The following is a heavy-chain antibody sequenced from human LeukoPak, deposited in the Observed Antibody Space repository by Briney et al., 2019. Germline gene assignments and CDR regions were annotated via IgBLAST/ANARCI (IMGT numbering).Heavy chain of an antibody. CDR1: GGSINSGSYY. CDR2: IYTSGST. D-gene: IGHD4-11*01. V-gene: IGHV4-61*02. CDR3: ARAKGNSNYPYYYMDV. J-gene: IGHJ6*03. Sequence: PSETLSLTCTVSGGSINSGSYYWTWIRQPAGKGLEWIGRIYTSGSTNYNPSLKSRVTISVDTSKNQFSLKLSSVTAADTALYYCARAKGNSNYPYYYMDVWGKGTTVTVSS.